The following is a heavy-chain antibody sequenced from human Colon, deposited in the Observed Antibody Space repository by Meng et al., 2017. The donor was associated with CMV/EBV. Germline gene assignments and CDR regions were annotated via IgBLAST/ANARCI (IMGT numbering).Heavy chain of an antibody. CDR2: MNPYNGNT. CDR1: GYTFTSYA. CDR3: TRGQFFSDY. J-gene: IGHJ4*02. D-gene: IGHD6-19*01. Sequence: QVQLVKSGAEEKSTADSVKISCKASGYTFTSYAITWVRQAPGQGLEWMGYMNPYNGNTGYVQKFQGRVTMTRDTSISTAYMELSSLRSDDTAVYYCTRGQFFSDYWGQGTLVTVSS. V-gene: IGHV1-8*01.